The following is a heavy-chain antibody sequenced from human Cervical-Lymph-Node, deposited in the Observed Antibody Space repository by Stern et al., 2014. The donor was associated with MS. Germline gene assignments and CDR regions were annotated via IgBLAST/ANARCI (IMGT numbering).Heavy chain of an antibody. CDR3: ARGYYDSSGSSAFDI. V-gene: IGHV7-4-1*02. Sequence: VQLVQSGSELKKPGASVKVSCKASGYTFTSYAMNWVRQAPGQGLEWMGWINTNIGNPTYAQGFNVRLCFTLETSVSQAYLTISSLKAEDTAVYYCARGYYDSSGSSAFDIWGQGTMVTVSS. D-gene: IGHD3-22*01. CDR1: GYTFTSYA. CDR2: INTNIGNP. J-gene: IGHJ3*02.